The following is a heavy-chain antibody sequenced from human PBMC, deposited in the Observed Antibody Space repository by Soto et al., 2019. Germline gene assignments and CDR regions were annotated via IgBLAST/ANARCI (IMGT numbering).Heavy chain of an antibody. Sequence: QVQVVESGGGVVQPGTSLRLSCAAAGFSVSRVARHWVRQAPGKGLEWVAVIWANGSQRRYADSVTGRFTISGDNSKNTVFLEMNSLRAEDTAVYYCARDLGAAPFDLWGRGTLVIVSS. J-gene: IGHJ2*01. CDR1: GFSVSRVA. CDR2: IWANGSQR. CDR3: ARDLGAAPFDL. D-gene: IGHD6-6*01. V-gene: IGHV3-33*01.